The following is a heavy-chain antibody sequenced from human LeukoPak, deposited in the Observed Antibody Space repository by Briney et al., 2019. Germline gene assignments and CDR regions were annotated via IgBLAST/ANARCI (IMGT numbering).Heavy chain of an antibody. Sequence: SETLSLTCTVSGGSISSYYWSWIRQPPGKGVEWIGYIYYSGSTNYNPSLKSRVTISVDTSKNQFSLKLSSVTAADTAVYYCARVLRFLEWEPDAFDIWGQGTMVTVSS. CDR1: GGSISSYY. J-gene: IGHJ3*02. D-gene: IGHD3-3*01. V-gene: IGHV4-59*01. CDR3: ARVLRFLEWEPDAFDI. CDR2: IYYSGST.